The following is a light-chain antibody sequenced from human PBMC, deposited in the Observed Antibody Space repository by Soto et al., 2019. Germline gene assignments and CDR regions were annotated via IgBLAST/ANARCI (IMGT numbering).Light chain of an antibody. J-gene: IGKJ4*01. CDR2: DAS. CDR1: QSISVY. V-gene: IGKV3-11*01. CDR3: HQRTRWPPT. Sequence: EIVLSQSPATLSLSPGERASLSCRASQSISVYLAWYQQKAGQPPRLLIYDASNRATGIPARFSGSGSGTYFTLTISSLEPEDFAVYYCHQRTRWPPTFGGGTKVEI.